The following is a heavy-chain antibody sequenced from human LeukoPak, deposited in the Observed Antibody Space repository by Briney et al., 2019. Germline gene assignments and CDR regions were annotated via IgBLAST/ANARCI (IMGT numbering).Heavy chain of an antibody. J-gene: IGHJ4*02. D-gene: IGHD6-6*01. CDR1: GFTFSSYS. V-gene: IGHV3-7*01. Sequence: GGSLRLSCAASGFTFSSYSMNWVRQAPGKGLEWMANIKEDGSVKFYVDSVKGRFTISRDNAKNSVYLQMNSLRVEDTAVYYCARIGYSSSSFDYWGQGTLVTVSS. CDR2: IKEDGSVK. CDR3: ARIGYSSSSFDY.